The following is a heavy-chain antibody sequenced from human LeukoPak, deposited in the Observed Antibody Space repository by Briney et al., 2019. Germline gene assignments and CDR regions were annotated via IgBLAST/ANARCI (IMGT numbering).Heavy chain of an antibody. Sequence: PSETLSLTCTVSGGPISNYYWSWIRQPAGKGLEWIGRIYASGSTDYNPSLRSRVTMSVDTSNNQFSLKLTSVTAADTAVYYCARGIAAADTRPFDYWGQGTLVTVSS. D-gene: IGHD6-13*01. V-gene: IGHV4-4*07. CDR2: IYASGST. J-gene: IGHJ4*02. CDR1: GGPISNYY. CDR3: ARGIAAADTRPFDY.